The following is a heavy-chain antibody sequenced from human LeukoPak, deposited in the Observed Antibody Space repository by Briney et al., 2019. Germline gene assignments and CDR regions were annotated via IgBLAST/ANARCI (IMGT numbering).Heavy chain of an antibody. J-gene: IGHJ3*02. D-gene: IGHD5-18*01. V-gene: IGHV1-18*01. CDR2: ITAGKGNT. CDR3: ARDSARGYSYGYNAFDI. Sequence: ASVKVSCKASGYNFRNYGIGWVRQAPRQGLEWKGWITAGKGNTNYAQKVQGRVTMTTDTSTSTAYMEMRSLRSGDTAVYFCARDSARGYSYGYNAFDIWGQGTMVTVSS. CDR1: GYNFRNYG.